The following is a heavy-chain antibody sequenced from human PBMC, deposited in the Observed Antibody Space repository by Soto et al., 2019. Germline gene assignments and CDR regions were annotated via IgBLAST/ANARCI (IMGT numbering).Heavy chain of an antibody. D-gene: IGHD6-19*01. Sequence: SETLSLTCTVSGDSISSSSDYWGWIRQPPGKGLEWIASIFYSGTTYYHPSLKSRVSISIDTPQNQFSLTLTSVTAADTAVYYCASAGYSSGWYLGDFDYWGLGTLVTVSS. V-gene: IGHV4-39*01. CDR1: GDSISSSSDY. CDR2: IFYSGTT. CDR3: ASAGYSSGWYLGDFDY. J-gene: IGHJ4*02.